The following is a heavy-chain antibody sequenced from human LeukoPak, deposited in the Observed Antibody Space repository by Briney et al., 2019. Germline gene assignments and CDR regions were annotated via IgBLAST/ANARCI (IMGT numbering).Heavy chain of an antibody. CDR2: IYYSGNS. V-gene: IGHV4-59*01. CDR1: VGSISIYY. D-gene: IGHD3-10*01. Sequence: PSETLSLTCTVSVGSISIYYWTWIRQPPGKGLEWIGYIYYSGNSNYNPSLKSRVTMSVDTSKNQFSLKLTSVTAADTAVYYCASGTYGSDYWGQGTLVTVSS. J-gene: IGHJ4*02. CDR3: ASGTYGSDY.